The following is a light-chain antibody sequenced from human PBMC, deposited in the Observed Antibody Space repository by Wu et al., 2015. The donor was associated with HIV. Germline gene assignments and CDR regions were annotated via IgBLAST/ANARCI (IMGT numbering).Light chain of an antibody. CDR1: QRISSN. CDR3: QHYDNWQT. J-gene: IGKJ1*01. Sequence: PRGRRTLXCRASQRISSNLAWFQQKPGQPPRLLIYGASTRATDIPARFSGSGSGTEFTLTISSMQSEDFAVYYCQHYDNWQTFGQGTRVEVK. V-gene: IGKV3-15*01. CDR2: GAS.